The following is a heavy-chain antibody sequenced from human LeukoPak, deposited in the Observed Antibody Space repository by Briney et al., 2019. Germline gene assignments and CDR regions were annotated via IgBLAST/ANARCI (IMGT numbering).Heavy chain of an antibody. CDR3: AKCRYYDSSGLDWFDP. D-gene: IGHD3-22*01. CDR2: ISGSGGST. J-gene: IGHJ5*02. Sequence: GGSLRLSCAASGFTFSSYAMSWVHQAPGKGLEWVSAISGSGGSTYYADSVKGRFTISRDNSKNTLYLQMNSLRAEDTAVYYCAKCRYYDSSGLDWFDPWGQGTLVTVSS. V-gene: IGHV3-23*01. CDR1: GFTFSSYA.